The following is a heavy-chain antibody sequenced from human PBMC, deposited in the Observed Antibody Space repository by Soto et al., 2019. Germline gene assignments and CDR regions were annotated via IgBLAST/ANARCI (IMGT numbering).Heavy chain of an antibody. Sequence: PGGSLRLSCAASGFAFSSYAMHWVRQAPGKGLEWVAVISYDGSNKNYAGSVKGRFTISRDNSKNTLYLQMNSLRTEDTAVYYCARGPSSLTRFDYWGQGTLVTVSS. CDR2: ISYDGSNK. D-gene: IGHD2-2*01. V-gene: IGHV3-30-3*01. CDR3: ARGPSSLTRFDY. CDR1: GFAFSSYA. J-gene: IGHJ4*02.